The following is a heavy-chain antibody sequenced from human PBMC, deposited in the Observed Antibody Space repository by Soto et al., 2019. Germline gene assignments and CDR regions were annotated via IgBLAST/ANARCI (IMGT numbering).Heavy chain of an antibody. CDR2: IIPYYNTL. CDR3: ARGTSRWYPYFFDS. V-gene: IGHV1-69*01. CDR1: EGTFNSYV. Sequence: QAQVVQSGAEVRKPGSSVKLSCKASEGTFNSYVIAWVRQAPGQGLEWMGGIIPYYNTLNYAHKFQDRVTITAADSTNTVYLEMSRLRSDDTAVYFCARGTSRWYPYFFDSWAQGTLVTVSS. J-gene: IGHJ4*02. D-gene: IGHD6-13*01.